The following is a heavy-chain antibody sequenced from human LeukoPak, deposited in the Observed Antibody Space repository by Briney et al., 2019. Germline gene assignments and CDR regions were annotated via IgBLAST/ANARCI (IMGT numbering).Heavy chain of an antibody. CDR1: GFTFSDYY. J-gene: IGHJ4*02. CDR3: ARDSEWELLRRGYYFDY. CDR2: ISSSSSYI. D-gene: IGHD1-26*01. Sequence: PGGSLRLSCAASGFTFSDYYMSWIRQAPGKGLEWVSSISSSSSYIYYADSVKGRFTISRDNAKNSLYLQMNSLRAEDTAVYYCARDSEWELLRRGYYFDYWGQGTLVTVSS. V-gene: IGHV3-11*06.